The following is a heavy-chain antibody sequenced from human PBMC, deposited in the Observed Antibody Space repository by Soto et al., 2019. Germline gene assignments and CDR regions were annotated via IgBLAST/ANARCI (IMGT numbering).Heavy chain of an antibody. CDR3: TREYHSSGRAGTFHH. J-gene: IGHJ1*01. CDR2: ISDDGRDQ. CDR1: GLTFRTSV. V-gene: IGHV3-30*04. Sequence: QVQLVQSGGGVVQPGRSLRLSCAVSGLTFRTSVLHWVRQAPGKGLEWVAGISDDGRDQHYPDSVKGRFTVSRDNSKNTLFLQVDSLRTEDAAVYYCTREYHSSGRAGTFHHWGQGSLVTVSS. D-gene: IGHD3-22*01.